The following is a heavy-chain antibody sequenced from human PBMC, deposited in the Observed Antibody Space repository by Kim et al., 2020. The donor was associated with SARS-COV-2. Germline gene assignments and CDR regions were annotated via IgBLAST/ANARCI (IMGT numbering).Heavy chain of an antibody. CDR3: ARRGSGGDYYFDY. Sequence: GESLKISCKVSGYSFTIYWISLVRQMPGKGLEWMGRIDPSDSYTNYSPSFQGHVTISADKSISTAYLQWSSLKASDTAMYYCARRGSGGDYYFDYWGQGTLVTVSS. CDR2: IDPSDSYT. V-gene: IGHV5-10-1*01. D-gene: IGHD2-21*02. J-gene: IGHJ4*02. CDR1: GYSFTIYW.